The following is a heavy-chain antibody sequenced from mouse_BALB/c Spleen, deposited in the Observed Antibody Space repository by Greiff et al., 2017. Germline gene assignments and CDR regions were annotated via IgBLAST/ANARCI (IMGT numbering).Heavy chain of an antibody. V-gene: IGHV5-6-3*01. CDR3: AREGYDSAMDY. CDR1: GFTFSSYG. Sequence: EVKVVESGGGLVQPGGSLKLSCAASGFTFSSYGMSWVRQTPDKRLELVATINSNGGSTYYPDSVKGRFTISRDNAKNTLYLQMSSLKSEDTAMYYYAREGYDSAMDYWGQGTSVTVSS. CDR2: INSNGGST. D-gene: IGHD2-2*01. J-gene: IGHJ4*01.